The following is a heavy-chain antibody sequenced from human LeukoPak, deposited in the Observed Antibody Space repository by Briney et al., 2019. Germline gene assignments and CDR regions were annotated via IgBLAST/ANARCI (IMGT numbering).Heavy chain of an antibody. CDR2: IKSKTDGGTI. CDR3: HRSYPYDY. Sequence: GGSLRLSCAASGFTFSDAWMTWVRQAPGKGLEWVGRIKSKTDGGTIDYAAPVKGRSTISRDDSKDTLYLQMNNLDTEDTAFYFCHRSYPYDYWGQGTLVTVSS. J-gene: IGHJ4*02. CDR1: GFTFSDAW. D-gene: IGHD3-16*02. V-gene: IGHV3-15*01.